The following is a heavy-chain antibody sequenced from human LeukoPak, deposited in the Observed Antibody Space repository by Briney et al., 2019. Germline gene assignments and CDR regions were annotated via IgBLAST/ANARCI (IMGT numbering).Heavy chain of an antibody. CDR2: ISAYNGNT. Sequence: GASVKVSCKASGYTFTVYYMHWVRQAPGQGLEWMGWISAYNGNTNYAQKLQGRVTMTTDTSTSTAYMELRSLRSDDTAVYYCARVSKGIVRFDPWGQGTLVTVSS. J-gene: IGHJ5*02. D-gene: IGHD1-26*01. CDR1: GYTFTVYY. V-gene: IGHV1-18*04. CDR3: ARVSKGIVRFDP.